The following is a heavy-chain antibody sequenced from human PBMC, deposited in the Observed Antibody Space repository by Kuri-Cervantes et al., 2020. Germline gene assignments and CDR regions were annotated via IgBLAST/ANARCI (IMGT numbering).Heavy chain of an antibody. Sequence: GESLKSSCAASGFTFSSYSMNWVRQAPGKGLEWVSSISSSSSYIYYADSVKGRFTISRDNSKNTLYLQMNSLRAEDTAVYYCASTPGVVVPAAMGVGRDYFDYWGQGTLVTVSS. V-gene: IGHV3-21*01. CDR3: ASTPGVVVPAAMGVGRDYFDY. CDR2: ISSSSSYI. D-gene: IGHD2-2*01. J-gene: IGHJ4*02. CDR1: GFTFSSYS.